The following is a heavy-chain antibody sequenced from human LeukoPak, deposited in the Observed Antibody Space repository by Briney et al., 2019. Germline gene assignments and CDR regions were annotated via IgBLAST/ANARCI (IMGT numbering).Heavy chain of an antibody. CDR2: INPNGGST. D-gene: IGHD3-3*01. V-gene: IGHV1-46*01. Sequence: GASVKVSCKASGYTFTSYYMHWVRQAPGQGLEWMGIINPNGGSTSFAQKFQGRVVMTRDTFTSTVYMELTSLRSEDTAVYFCAREGVLQGGYYRYYFDYWGQGTLVTVSS. CDR1: GYTFTSYY. J-gene: IGHJ4*02. CDR3: AREGVLQGGYYRYYFDY.